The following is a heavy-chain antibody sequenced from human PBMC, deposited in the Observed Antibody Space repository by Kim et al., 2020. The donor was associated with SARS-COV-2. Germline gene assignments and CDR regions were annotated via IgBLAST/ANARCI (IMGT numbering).Heavy chain of an antibody. J-gene: IGHJ5*02. CDR1: GYTFTTYA. V-gene: IGHV7-4-1*02. D-gene: IGHD1-7*01. CDR3: ARSQLKLPWFNP. CDR2: INTNTGNP. Sequence: ASVKVSCKASGYTFTTYAMNWVRHAPVQGLEWMGWINTNTGNPTYAQGFTGRFVFSLDTAVSTAYLQISRLQPEDTAVYDCARSQLKLPWFNPWGQGTLVTISS.